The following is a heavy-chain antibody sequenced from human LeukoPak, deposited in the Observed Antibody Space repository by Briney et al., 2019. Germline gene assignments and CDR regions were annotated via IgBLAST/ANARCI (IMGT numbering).Heavy chain of an antibody. CDR3: TVVGPAGRGEF. V-gene: IGHV3-23*01. D-gene: IGHD1-26*01. CDR2: ISGSGGST. J-gene: IGHJ4*02. CDR1: GFTFSSYA. Sequence: GGSLRLSCAASGFTFSSYAMNWVRQAPGKGLEWVSGISGSGGSTYYAGSVRGRITISRDNTKNSLYLRMNSLRAEDTAVYYCTVVGPAGRGEFWGQGTLVTVSS.